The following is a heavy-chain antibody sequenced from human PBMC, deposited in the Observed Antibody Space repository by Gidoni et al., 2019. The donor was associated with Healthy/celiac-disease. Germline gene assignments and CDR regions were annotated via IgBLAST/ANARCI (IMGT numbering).Heavy chain of an antibody. V-gene: IGHV4-39*01. CDR1: GGSISSSSYY. CDR2: IYYSGST. CDR3: ARHPAAADY. J-gene: IGHJ4*02. Sequence: QLQLQESGPGLVKPSETLSLTCTVSGGSISSSSYYWGWIRQPPGKGLEWIGSIYYSGSTYYNPSLKSRVTISVDTSKNQFSLKLSSVTAADTAVHYCARHPAAADYWGQGTLVTVSP. D-gene: IGHD6-13*01.